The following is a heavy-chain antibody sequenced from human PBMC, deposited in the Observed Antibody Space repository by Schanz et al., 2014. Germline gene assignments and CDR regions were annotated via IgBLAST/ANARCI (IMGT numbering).Heavy chain of an antibody. CDR2: ITYDGSKT. D-gene: IGHD6-19*01. CDR3: AADYQYSSGDIRVVPAVHF. CDR1: GFTMITYA. V-gene: IGHV3-30*04. J-gene: IGHJ4*02. Sequence: QVQLVESGGGVVQPGRSLRLSCAASGFTMITYAMHWVRQPPGKGLEWVAIITYDGSKTYHVDSVKDRFTISRANAKNSLYLKFNSLTAMDTAVYHCAADYQYSSGDIRVVPAVHFWGQGTLVTVSS.